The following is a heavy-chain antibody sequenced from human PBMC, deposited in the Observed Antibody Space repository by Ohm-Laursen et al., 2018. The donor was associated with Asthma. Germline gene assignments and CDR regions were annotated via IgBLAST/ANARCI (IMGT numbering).Heavy chain of an antibody. D-gene: IGHD3-22*01. CDR2: VDPEDGET. Sequence: VKVSCNASGYTFTDYYMHWVQQAPGKGLEWMGLVDPEDGETIYAEKFQGRVTITADTSTDTAYMELSSLRSEDTAVYYCATLGGGHDRKDAFDIWGQGTMVTVSS. J-gene: IGHJ3*02. V-gene: IGHV1-69-2*01. CDR3: ATLGGGHDRKDAFDI. CDR1: GYTFTDYY.